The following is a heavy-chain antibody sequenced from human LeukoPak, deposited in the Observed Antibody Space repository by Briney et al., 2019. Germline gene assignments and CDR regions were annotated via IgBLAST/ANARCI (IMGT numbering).Heavy chain of an antibody. CDR1: GGSFSGYY. Sequence: SETLSLTCAVYGGSFSGYYWSWIRQPPGKGLEWIGEINHSGSTNYNPSLKSLVTISVDTSKYQFSLKLSSVTAADTAVYYGARGIAAHGGYYYYYYYMDVWGKGTTVTVSS. J-gene: IGHJ6*03. CDR2: INHSGST. CDR3: ARGIAAHGGYYYYYYYMDV. D-gene: IGHD6-6*01. V-gene: IGHV4-34*01.